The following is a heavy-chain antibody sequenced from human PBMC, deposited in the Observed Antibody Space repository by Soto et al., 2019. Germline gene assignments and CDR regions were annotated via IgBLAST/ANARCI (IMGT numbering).Heavy chain of an antibody. Sequence: SETLSLTCAVSGGSISSSNWWSWVRQPPGKGLEWIGEIYHSGSTNYNPSLKSRVTISLDKSKNQFSLKLTSVTAADTAVYFCARVGSQDYGDYDASSFDYWGQGTLVTVSS. J-gene: IGHJ4*02. CDR1: GGSISSSNW. V-gene: IGHV4-4*02. CDR2: IYHSGST. CDR3: ARVGSQDYGDYDASSFDY. D-gene: IGHD4-17*01.